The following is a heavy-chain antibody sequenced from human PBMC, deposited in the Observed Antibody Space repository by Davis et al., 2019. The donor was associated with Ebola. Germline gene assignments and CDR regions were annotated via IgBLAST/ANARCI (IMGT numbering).Heavy chain of an antibody. CDR2: ISGSGGST. V-gene: IGHV3-23*01. CDR3: ASPLSTVTTGNYYYYYGMDV. J-gene: IGHJ6*02. CDR1: GFTFSSYA. Sequence: GGSLRLSCAASGFTFSSYAMSWVRQAPGKGLEWVSAISGSGGSTYYADSVKGRFTISRDNAKNSLYPQMNSLRDEDTAVYYCASPLSTVTTGNYYYYYGMDVWGQGTTVTVSS. D-gene: IGHD4-17*01.